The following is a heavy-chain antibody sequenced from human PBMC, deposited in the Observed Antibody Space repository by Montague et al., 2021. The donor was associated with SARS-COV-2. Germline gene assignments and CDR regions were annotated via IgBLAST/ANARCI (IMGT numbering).Heavy chain of an antibody. CDR3: AGASDSYPSGAHYFDL. J-gene: IGHJ2*01. Sequence: SETLSLTCTVSGGSISSYSWSWIRQPPGTALEWIGNIYYSGSTNYNHSLNRRVTISVDTSKNQFSLKLTSVTAADTAVYFCAGASDSYPSGAHYFDLWGRGTLVTVSS. CDR2: IYYSGST. CDR1: GGSISSYS. D-gene: IGHD5-18*01. V-gene: IGHV4-59*01.